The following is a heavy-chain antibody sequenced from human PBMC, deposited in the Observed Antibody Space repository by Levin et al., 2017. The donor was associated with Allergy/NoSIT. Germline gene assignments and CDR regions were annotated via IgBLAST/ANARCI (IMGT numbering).Heavy chain of an antibody. CDR3: AKDGDSSGWHWGDCDY. CDR2: ISGGGGST. D-gene: IGHD6-19*01. V-gene: IGHV3-23*01. Sequence: PGGSLRLSCAASGFTFSSYAMTWVRQAPGSGLEWVSGISGGGGSTYYADSVKGRFTISRDNFKNTLYLQMNGLRAEDTAVYYCAKDGDSSGWHWGDCDYWGQGTLVTVSS. J-gene: IGHJ4*02. CDR1: GFTFSSYA.